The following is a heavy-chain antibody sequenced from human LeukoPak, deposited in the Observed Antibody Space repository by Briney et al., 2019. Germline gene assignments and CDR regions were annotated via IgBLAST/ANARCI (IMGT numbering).Heavy chain of an antibody. V-gene: IGHV3-66*01. CDR1: GFTFSDYY. Sequence: GGSLRLSCADSGFTFSDYYMSWVRQAPGKGLEWVSVIYSGGSTYYADSVKGRFTISRDNSKNTLYLQMNSLRAEDTAVYYCARDRGVRDAFDIWGQGTMVTVSS. D-gene: IGHD3-10*01. CDR3: ARDRGVRDAFDI. J-gene: IGHJ3*02. CDR2: IYSGGST.